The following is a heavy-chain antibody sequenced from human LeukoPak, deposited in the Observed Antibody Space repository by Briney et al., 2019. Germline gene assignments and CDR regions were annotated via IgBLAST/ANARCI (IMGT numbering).Heavy chain of an antibody. J-gene: IGHJ4*02. CDR1: GFTFSSYG. CDR3: ARSPHILTGENFDY. V-gene: IGHV3-30*02. Sequence: PGGSLRLSCAASGFTFSSYGMHWVRQAPGKGLEWVAFIRYDGSNKYYADSVKGRFTISRDNSKNTLYLQMNSLRAEDTAVYYCARSPHILTGENFDYWGQGTLVTVSS. CDR2: IRYDGSNK. D-gene: IGHD3-9*01.